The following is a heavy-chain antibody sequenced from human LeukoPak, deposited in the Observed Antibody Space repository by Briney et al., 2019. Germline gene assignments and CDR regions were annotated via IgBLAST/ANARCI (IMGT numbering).Heavy chain of an antibody. CDR1: GYTFTGYY. Sequence: ASVKVSCKASGYTFTGYYIHWVRQAPGQGLEWVGWINPNSGGTDYAQKFQGRLTMTRDTSISTAYMELSSLRSDGTAVYYCARVSDNGSENFDQWGQGTLVTLSS. CDR3: ARVSDNGSENFDQ. D-gene: IGHD3-10*01. CDR2: INPNSGGT. J-gene: IGHJ4*02. V-gene: IGHV1-2*02.